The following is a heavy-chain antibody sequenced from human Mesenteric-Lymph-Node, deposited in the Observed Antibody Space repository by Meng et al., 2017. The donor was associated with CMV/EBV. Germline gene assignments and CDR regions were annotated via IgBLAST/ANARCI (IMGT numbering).Heavy chain of an antibody. D-gene: IGHD2-2*01. CDR1: GYHFGSYW. V-gene: IGHV5-51*01. Sequence: GESLKISCKGSGYHFGSYWIGWVRQMPGGGLEWMGIIYPRDSDTRYSPSFQGQVTMSVDTSENTAYLQWANVRASDTATYFCVRHRGYEMWGQGTLVTVSS. CDR2: IYPRDSDT. J-gene: IGHJ4*03. CDR3: VRHRGYEM.